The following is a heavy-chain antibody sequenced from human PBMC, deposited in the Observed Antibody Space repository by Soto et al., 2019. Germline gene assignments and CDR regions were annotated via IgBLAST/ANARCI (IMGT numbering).Heavy chain of an antibody. J-gene: IGHJ4*02. V-gene: IGHV3-30-3*01. Sequence: HPGGSLRLSCAASGFTFSGYSLHWVRQAPGKGLEWVSLISYDGSNKYYADSVKGRFTISRDNSKNTLYLQMNSLRAEDTAVYYCAKDAFTVTTDFFDYWGQGTLVTVSS. CDR3: AKDAFTVTTDFFDY. CDR2: ISYDGSNK. CDR1: GFTFSGYS. D-gene: IGHD4-17*01.